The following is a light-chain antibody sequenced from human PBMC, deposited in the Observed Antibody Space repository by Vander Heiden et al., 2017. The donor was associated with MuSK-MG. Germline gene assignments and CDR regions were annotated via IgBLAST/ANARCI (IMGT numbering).Light chain of an antibody. CDR1: QSISSY. Sequence: DIQMTQSPSSLSASVGDRVTITCRASQSISSYLNWYQQKPGKAPKLLIYAASSLQSGLPSRFSASGSGTDFTLTMSRLQPEDFTTYYCQLSDTALGSTFAPEAKVEIK. J-gene: IGKJ1*01. V-gene: IGKV1-39*01. CDR2: AAS. CDR3: QLSDTALGST.